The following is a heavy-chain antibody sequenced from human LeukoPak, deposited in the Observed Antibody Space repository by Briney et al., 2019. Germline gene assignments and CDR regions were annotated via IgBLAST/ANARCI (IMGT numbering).Heavy chain of an antibody. J-gene: IGHJ4*02. CDR1: GFTFSSFS. D-gene: IGHD2-21*01. Sequence: GGSLRLSCAASGFTFSSFSINWVRQAPGKGLEWVSSINTVASYIYYADSVRGRFTISRDNAKGSLYLQMNSLRAEDTGVYYCARLRRNGDSGGFYYYYDSWGQGTLVTVYS. CDR2: INTVASYI. CDR3: ARLRRNGDSGGFYYYYDS. V-gene: IGHV3-21*01.